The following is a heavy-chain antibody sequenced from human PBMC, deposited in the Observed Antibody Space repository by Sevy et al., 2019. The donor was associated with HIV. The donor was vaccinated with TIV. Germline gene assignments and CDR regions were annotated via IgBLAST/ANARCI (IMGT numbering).Heavy chain of an antibody. CDR3: ARGSLYNGGELGTDYLDS. J-gene: IGHJ4*02. V-gene: IGHV1-69*13. CDR2: IVPIFGQE. D-gene: IGHD3-16*01. Sequence: ASVKVTCKISGGTFGSYTINWVREAPGQGLEWMGGIVPIFGQENYPQKCQGRVTITVDGSRKTAFMDLSSLTSDDTAVYFCARGSLYNGGELGTDYLDSWGQGTLVTVSS. CDR1: GGTFGSYT.